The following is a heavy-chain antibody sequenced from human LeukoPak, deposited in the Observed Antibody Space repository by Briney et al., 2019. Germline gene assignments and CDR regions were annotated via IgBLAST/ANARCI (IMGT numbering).Heavy chain of an antibody. CDR1: GFTFSSYS. D-gene: IGHD6-19*01. J-gene: IGHJ4*02. V-gene: IGHV3-21*01. Sequence: TGGSLRLSCAASGFTFSSYSMTWVRQAPGKGLEWVSSISSSSSYIYYADSVKGRFTISRDNSKNTLYLQMNSLRAEDTAVYYCARGDTYSSGTQFDYWGQGTLVTVSS. CDR3: ARGDTYSSGTQFDY. CDR2: ISSSSSYI.